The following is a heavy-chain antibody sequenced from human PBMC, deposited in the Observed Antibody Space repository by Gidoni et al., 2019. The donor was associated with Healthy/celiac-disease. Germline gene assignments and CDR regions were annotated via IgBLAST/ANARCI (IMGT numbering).Heavy chain of an antibody. CDR3: TTYYADSSGWDYHFFDAFDI. J-gene: IGHJ3*02. Sequence: EVQLVESGGGLVKPGGSLRLSCAASGFTFSNAWMSWVRQAPGKGLEWVGRIKSKTDGGTTDYAAPVKGRFTISRDDSKNTLYLQMNSLKTEDTAVYYCTTYYADSSGWDYHFFDAFDIWGQGTMVTVSS. V-gene: IGHV3-15*01. CDR2: IKSKTDGGTT. D-gene: IGHD6-19*01. CDR1: GFTFSNAW.